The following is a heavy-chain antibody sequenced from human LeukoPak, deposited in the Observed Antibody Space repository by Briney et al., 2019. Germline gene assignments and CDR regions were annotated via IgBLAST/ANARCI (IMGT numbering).Heavy chain of an antibody. J-gene: IGHJ4*02. D-gene: IGHD5-24*01. Sequence: GGSLRLSCAASGFTFSSFWMTWVRQAPGKGLEWVANIKEDGGQKYSVDSVKGRFTISRDNAKNSLYLQMNRLRGEDTAVYYCARDQGWLQFDYWGQGTLVTVSS. CDR3: ARDQGWLQFDY. V-gene: IGHV3-7*05. CDR1: GFTFSSFW. CDR2: IKEDGGQK.